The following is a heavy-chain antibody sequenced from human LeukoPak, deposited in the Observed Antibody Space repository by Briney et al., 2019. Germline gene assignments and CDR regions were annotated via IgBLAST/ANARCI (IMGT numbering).Heavy chain of an antibody. Sequence: GGSLRLSCAASGFAFSDYWMTWVRQAPGKGLEWVAHINQDGSKEHYMDSVKARFTISRDNAKNLLSLQMNSLRAEDTAVYYCVRDGGVSGYDLLDYWGQGTLVTVSS. D-gene: IGHD5-12*01. CDR2: INQDGSKE. V-gene: IGHV3-7*01. J-gene: IGHJ4*02. CDR3: VRDGGVSGYDLLDY. CDR1: GFAFSDYW.